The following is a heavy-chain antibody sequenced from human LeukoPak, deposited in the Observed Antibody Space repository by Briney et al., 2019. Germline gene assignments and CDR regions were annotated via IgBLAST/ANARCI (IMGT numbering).Heavy chain of an antibody. V-gene: IGHV4-59*01. J-gene: IGHJ1*01. CDR3: ARFDYRSAEYFQH. CDR1: GGSISSYY. CDR2: IYYSGST. D-gene: IGHD4-11*01. Sequence: SETLSLTCTVSGGSISSYYWSWIRQPPGKGLEWIGYIYYSGSTDYNPSLKSRVTISVDTSKNQFSLKLSSVTAADTAVYYCARFDYRSAEYFQHWGQGTLVTVSS.